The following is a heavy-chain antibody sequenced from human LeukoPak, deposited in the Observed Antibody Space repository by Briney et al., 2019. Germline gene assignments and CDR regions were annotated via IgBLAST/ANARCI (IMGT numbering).Heavy chain of an antibody. V-gene: IGHV4-4*07. CDR1: GGTITSYY. CDR3: VKYSGSYGSDYFDY. Sequence: SETLSLTCTVSGGTITSYYWSWIRQPAGKGLEWIGRIYTNGRTNYNPSLRSRLTMSVDTSKNLFSLKLTSVTAADTAVYYCVKYSGSYGSDYFDYWGQGTLVTVSS. J-gene: IGHJ4*02. CDR2: IYTNGRT. D-gene: IGHD1-26*01.